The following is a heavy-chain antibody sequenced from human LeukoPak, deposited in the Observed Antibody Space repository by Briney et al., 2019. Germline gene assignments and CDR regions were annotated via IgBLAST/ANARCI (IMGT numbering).Heavy chain of an antibody. V-gene: IGHV1-18*01. D-gene: IGHD3-10*01. CDR1: GGTFSSYA. J-gene: IGHJ6*03. Sequence: ASVKVSCKASGGTFSSYAISWVRQAPGQGLEWMGWISAYNGNTNYAQKLQGRVTMTTDTSTSTAYMELRSLRSDDTAVYYCARDLTMVRGVKGGDYYYYYMDVWGKGTTVTISS. CDR2: ISAYNGNT. CDR3: ARDLTMVRGVKGGDYYYYYMDV.